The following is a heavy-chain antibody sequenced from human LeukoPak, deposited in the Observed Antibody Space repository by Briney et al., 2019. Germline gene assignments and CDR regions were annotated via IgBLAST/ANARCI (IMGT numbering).Heavy chain of an antibody. V-gene: IGHV3-48*03. D-gene: IGHD4-17*01. Sequence: GGSLRLSCAASGFTFSNYEMNWVRQAPGKGLDWVSYISSSDSTIYYADSVKGRFTISRDNAKNSLYLQMNSLRAEDTAVYYCARDKSDYGDPYFDYWGQGTLVTVSS. CDR1: GFTFSNYE. J-gene: IGHJ4*02. CDR2: ISSSDSTI. CDR3: ARDKSDYGDPYFDY.